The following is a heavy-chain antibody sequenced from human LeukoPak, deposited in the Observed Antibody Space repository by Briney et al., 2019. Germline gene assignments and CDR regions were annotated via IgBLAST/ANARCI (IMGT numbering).Heavy chain of an antibody. Sequence: GSLRLSCAASGFTFSSYEMNWIRQPPGKGLEWIGSIYYSGSTYYNPSLKSRVTISVDTSKNQFSLKLSSVTAADTAVYYCARFGNYYGSGSYYTPRDAFDIWGQGTMVTVSS. V-gene: IGHV4-39*07. CDR1: GFTFSSYE. J-gene: IGHJ3*02. CDR2: IYYSGST. CDR3: ARFGNYYGSGSYYTPRDAFDI. D-gene: IGHD3-10*01.